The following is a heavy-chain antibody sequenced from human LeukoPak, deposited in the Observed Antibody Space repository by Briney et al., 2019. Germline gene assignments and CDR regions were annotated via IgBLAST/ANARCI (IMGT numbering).Heavy chain of an antibody. CDR2: IKQDGSEK. V-gene: IGHV3-7*01. J-gene: IGHJ4*02. CDR3: ARGLDCRSTSCYLDN. Sequence: PGGSLRLSCAASGFTFTKYWMTWVRQAPGKGLEWVANIKQDGSEKFYVESVKGRFTISRDNAKNSLDLQINSLGAEDTAVYYCARGLDCRSTSCYLDNWGQGTLVTVSS. CDR1: GFTFTKYW. D-gene: IGHD2-2*01.